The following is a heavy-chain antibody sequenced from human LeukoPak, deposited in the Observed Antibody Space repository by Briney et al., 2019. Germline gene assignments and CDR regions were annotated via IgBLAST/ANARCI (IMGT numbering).Heavy chain of an antibody. V-gene: IGHV3-74*03. D-gene: IGHD3-10*01. CDR2: INGDGSTT. CDR3: ARDYAGSPDY. Sequence: AGGSLRLSCTASGFTFSTYWINWVRQSPGKGLVWVALINGDGSTTTHADSVKGRFTISRDNAKNTAYLQMSSLRDEDTAVYFCARDYAGSPDYWGQGTLVTVSA. CDR1: GFTFSTYW. J-gene: IGHJ4*02.